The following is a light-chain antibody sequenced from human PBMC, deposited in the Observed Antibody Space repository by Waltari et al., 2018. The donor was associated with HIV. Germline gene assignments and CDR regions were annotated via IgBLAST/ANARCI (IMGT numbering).Light chain of an antibody. CDR1: SRDISGYNY. CDR2: DVS. Sequence: QFALTQSASVSGSPRQSITISCTGTSRDISGYNYVSWYQHHPGKAPKLMIYDVSNRPSGVSNRFSGSKSGNPASLTISGLQAEDEADYYCNSYTTSSTLHVVFGGGTKLTVL. V-gene: IGLV2-14*03. J-gene: IGLJ2*01. CDR3: NSYTTSSTLHVV.